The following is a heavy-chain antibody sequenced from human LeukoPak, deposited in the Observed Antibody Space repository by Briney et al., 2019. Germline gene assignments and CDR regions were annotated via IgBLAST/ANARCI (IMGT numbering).Heavy chain of an antibody. J-gene: IGHJ5*02. CDR3: AKGLDLGGYYYLKFDP. CDR2: ISGSGGST. CDR1: GFTFSSYG. D-gene: IGHD3-22*01. Sequence: GGTLRLSCAASGFTFSSYGMSWVRQAPGKGLEWVSAISGSGGSTYYADSVKGRFTISRDNSKNTLYLQMNSLRAEDTAVYYCAKGLDLGGYYYLKFDPWGQGTLVTVSS. V-gene: IGHV3-23*01.